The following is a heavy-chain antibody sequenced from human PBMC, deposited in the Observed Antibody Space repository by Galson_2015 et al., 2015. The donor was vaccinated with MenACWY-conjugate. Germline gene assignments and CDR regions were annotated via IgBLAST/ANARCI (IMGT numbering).Heavy chain of an antibody. J-gene: IGHJ4*02. CDR3: AREVRDDYSSGWDLDY. CDR2: IGVGGDA. V-gene: IGHV3-13*01. D-gene: IGHD6-19*01. CDR1: AFTFSYYD. Sequence: SLRLSCAASAFTFSYYDMHWVRQATGQGLEWVSAIGVGGDAYYLDSAKGRFTISRENAKNSLYLQMNSLRAEDTAVYYCAREVRDDYSSGWDLDYWGQGILVTVSS.